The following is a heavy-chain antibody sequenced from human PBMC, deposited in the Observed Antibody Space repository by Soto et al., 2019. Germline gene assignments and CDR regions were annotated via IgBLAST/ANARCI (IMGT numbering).Heavy chain of an antibody. D-gene: IGHD1-26*01. CDR2: ITAKSDTT. Sequence: GGSLRLSCAASGFTSNNYARSWVRQSPGKGLEWVSSITAKSDTTYYADSVKGRFTISRDSAKNTVSLQVNSLTAGDTAVYYCAKGGPDAHILLENWGPGTPVTVSS. CDR3: AKGGPDAHILLEN. J-gene: IGHJ4*02. CDR1: GFTSNNYA. V-gene: IGHV3-23*01.